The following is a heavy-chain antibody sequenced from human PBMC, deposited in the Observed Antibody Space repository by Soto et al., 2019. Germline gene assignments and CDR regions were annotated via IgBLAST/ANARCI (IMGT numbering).Heavy chain of an antibody. Sequence: QVQLVQSGAEVKKPGSSVKVSCKASGGTFSSYAISWVRQAPGQGLEWMGGIIPIFGTANYAQKFQGRVTITADEPTRTAYRELSSLRSEDTAVYYGARAGYSGSVFPPQHGGQGPLVTVSS. V-gene: IGHV1-69*12. CDR3: ARAGYSGSVFPPQH. CDR1: GGTFSSYA. J-gene: IGHJ4*02. CDR2: IIPIFGTA. D-gene: IGHD6-6*01.